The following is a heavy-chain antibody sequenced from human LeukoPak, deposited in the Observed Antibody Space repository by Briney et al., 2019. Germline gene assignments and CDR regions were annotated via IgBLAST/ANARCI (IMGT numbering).Heavy chain of an antibody. D-gene: IGHD3-16*01. V-gene: IGHV3-48*04. CDR2: INSTSSAI. J-gene: IGHJ4*02. CDR3: ARVIGSYGDSAY. Sequence: PGGSLRLSCAASGFTFSSYSINWDRQAPGKGLEWVSYINSTSSAIYYADSVKGRFTISRDNAKNSLYLQMNSLRAEDTAVYYCARVIGSYGDSAYWGQGTLVTVSS. CDR1: GFTFSSYS.